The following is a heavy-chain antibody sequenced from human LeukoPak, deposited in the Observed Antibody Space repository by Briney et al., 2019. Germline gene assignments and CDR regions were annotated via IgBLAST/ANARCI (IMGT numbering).Heavy chain of an antibody. V-gene: IGHV4-4*09. CDR1: GGSISSYY. CDR2: IYTSGST. Sequence: SETLSLTCTVSGGSISSYYWSWIRQPPGKGLEWIGYIYTSGSTNYNPSLKSRVTISVDTSKNQFSLKLSSVTAADTAVYYCARRERYSDWLQGHAFDIWGQGTMVTVSS. J-gene: IGHJ3*02. D-gene: IGHD3-9*01. CDR3: ARRERYSDWLQGHAFDI.